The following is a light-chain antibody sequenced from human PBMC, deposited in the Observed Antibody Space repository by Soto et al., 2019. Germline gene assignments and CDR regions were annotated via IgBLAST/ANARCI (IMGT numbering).Light chain of an antibody. J-gene: IGKJ2*01. Sequence: EIVLTQSPGTLSLSPGERATLSCRASQNVNSNHIAWYQQKPGQAPRLLIYGPSSRATGIPERFSGSGSGTDFTLTISRLEPEDFAVYYCQQYGTSPPLYTFGQGTKLEI. CDR2: GPS. CDR3: QQYGTSPPLYT. V-gene: IGKV3-20*01. CDR1: QNVNSNH.